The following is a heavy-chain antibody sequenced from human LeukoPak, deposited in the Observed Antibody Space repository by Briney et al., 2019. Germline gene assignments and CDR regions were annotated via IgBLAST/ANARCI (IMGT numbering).Heavy chain of an antibody. D-gene: IGHD2-15*01. CDR1: GFTFSSYA. CDR2: ISYDGSNK. V-gene: IGHV3-30-3*01. Sequence: GGSLRLSCAASGFTFSSYAMHWVRQAPGKGLEWVAVISYDGSNKYYADSVKGRFTISRDNSKNTLYLQMNSLRAEDTAVYYCARARVVVVAATSGGYWGQGTLVTVSS. J-gene: IGHJ4*02. CDR3: ARARVVVVAATSGGY.